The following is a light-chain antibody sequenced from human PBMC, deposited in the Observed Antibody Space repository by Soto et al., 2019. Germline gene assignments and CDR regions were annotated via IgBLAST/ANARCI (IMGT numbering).Light chain of an antibody. CDR2: AAS. J-gene: IGKJ2*01. CDR3: QQYNKWPGT. V-gene: IGKV3-15*01. Sequence: EIVMTQSPATLSVSPGERATLSCRASESVGSSLVWYQQKPGQAPRLLIYAASTRAPAIPARISGSGSGTEFTLTISSPQSEDFAVYNCQQYNKWPGTFGQGTKLEIK. CDR1: ESVGSS.